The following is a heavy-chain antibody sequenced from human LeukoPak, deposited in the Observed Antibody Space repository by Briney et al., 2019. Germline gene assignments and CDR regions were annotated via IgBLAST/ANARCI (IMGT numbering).Heavy chain of an antibody. V-gene: IGHV3-23*01. CDR3: VKGTEKFYDSRADY. CDR1: GFTFSSYA. Sequence: GGSLRLSCAASGFTFSSYAMSWVRQAPGKGLEWVSAISGSGGSTYYADSVKGRFTISRDNAKNSLYLQMNSLRVEDTALYYCVKGTEKFYDSRADYWGQGTLVTVSS. D-gene: IGHD3-22*01. CDR2: ISGSGGST. J-gene: IGHJ4*02.